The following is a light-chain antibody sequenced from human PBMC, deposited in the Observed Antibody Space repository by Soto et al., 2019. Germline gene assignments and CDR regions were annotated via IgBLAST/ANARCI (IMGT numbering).Light chain of an antibody. V-gene: IGLV2-23*02. CDR2: EVY. J-gene: IGLJ2*01. Sequence: QSALTQPASVSRSPGQATTIYCAGTSSDVGTYNLVSWYRHYPGKAPQLIIYEVYKRPSGASNRFSGSKSGNTASLTISGLQVEDEAEYYCCSYAGSGMLVFGGGTKVTVL. CDR3: CSYAGSGMLV. CDR1: SSDVGTYNL.